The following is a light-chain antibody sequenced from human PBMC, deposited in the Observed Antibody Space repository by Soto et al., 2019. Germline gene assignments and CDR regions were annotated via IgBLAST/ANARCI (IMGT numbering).Light chain of an antibody. Sequence: QPVLTQSPSASASLGASVKLTCTLSSGHSSYAIAWHQQQPEKGPRYLMKLNSDGSHRKGDGIPDRFSGSSSGAERYLTISSLQSEDEADYYCQTWGSGIRVVFGGGTKVTV. CDR2: LNSDGSH. V-gene: IGLV4-69*01. J-gene: IGLJ2*01. CDR1: SGHSSYA. CDR3: QTWGSGIRVV.